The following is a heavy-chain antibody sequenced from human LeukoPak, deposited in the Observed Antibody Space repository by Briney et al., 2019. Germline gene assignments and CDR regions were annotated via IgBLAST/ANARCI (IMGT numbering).Heavy chain of an antibody. Sequence: GGSLRLSCAASGFTFSSYGMHWVRQAPGKGLEWVAVISYDGSNKYYADSVKGRFTISRDNSKNTLYLQMNSLRAEDTAVYYCAKVRPRLRFLDTWGQGTLVTVSS. CDR2: ISYDGSNK. D-gene: IGHD3-3*01. V-gene: IGHV3-30*18. J-gene: IGHJ5*02. CDR1: GFTFSSYG. CDR3: AKVRPRLRFLDT.